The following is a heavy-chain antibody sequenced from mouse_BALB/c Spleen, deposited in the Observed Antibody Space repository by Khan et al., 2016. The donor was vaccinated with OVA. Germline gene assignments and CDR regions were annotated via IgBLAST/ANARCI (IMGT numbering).Heavy chain of an antibody. V-gene: IGHV3-2*02. CDR1: GYSITSGYG. CDR2: ISYSGST. CDR3: ARTARIKY. J-gene: IGHJ2*01. D-gene: IGHD1-2*01. Sequence: EVKLLESGPGLVKPSQSLSLTCTVTGYSITSGYGWNWIRQFPGNTLEWMGNISYSGSTNYNPSLKSRISITRDTSKNQFFLQLNSVTTEDTATYYCARTARIKYWGQGTTLTVSS.